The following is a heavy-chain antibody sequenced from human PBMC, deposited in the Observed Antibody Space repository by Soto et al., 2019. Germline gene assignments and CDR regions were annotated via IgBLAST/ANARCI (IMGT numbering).Heavy chain of an antibody. CDR2: IDPSDSYT. V-gene: IGHV5-10-1*01. CDR3: ARAYGDYEPGDY. Sequence: GEPMKISCKGSGESFTSYWSSWVSQMPGKGLEWMGRIDPSDSYTNYSPSFQGHVTISADKSISTAYLQWSSLKASDTAMYYCARAYGDYEPGDYWGQGTLVTVSS. D-gene: IGHD4-17*01. J-gene: IGHJ4*02. CDR1: GESFTSYW.